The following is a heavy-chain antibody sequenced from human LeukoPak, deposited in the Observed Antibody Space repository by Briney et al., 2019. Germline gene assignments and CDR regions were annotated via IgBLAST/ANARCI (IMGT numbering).Heavy chain of an antibody. D-gene: IGHD3-10*01. CDR2: ISYDGGNK. Sequence: GGSLRLSCAASGFTFSSYGMHWVRQAPGKGLEWVAVISYDGGNKYYADSVKGRFTISRDNSKNTLYLQMNSLRAEDTAVYYCAKGELYYYGSGSYRLDYWGQGTLVTVSS. J-gene: IGHJ4*02. V-gene: IGHV3-30*18. CDR3: AKGELYYYGSGSYRLDY. CDR1: GFTFSSYG.